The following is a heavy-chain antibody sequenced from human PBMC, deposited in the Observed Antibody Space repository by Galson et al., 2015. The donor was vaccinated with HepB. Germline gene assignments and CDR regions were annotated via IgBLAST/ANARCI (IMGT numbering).Heavy chain of an antibody. V-gene: IGHV3-23*01. CDR3: AKVYYVSGSYYRGGNYFDY. J-gene: IGHJ4*02. D-gene: IGHD3-10*01. CDR1: GFTFSSHA. Sequence: SLRLSCATSGFTFSSHAVSWVRQTPGKGLEWVSALSGSGSSTFYADSVKGRFTISRDNSRNTLYLQMNSLRAEDTALYYCAKVYYVSGSYYRGGNYFDYWGQGTLVTVSS. CDR2: LSGSGSST.